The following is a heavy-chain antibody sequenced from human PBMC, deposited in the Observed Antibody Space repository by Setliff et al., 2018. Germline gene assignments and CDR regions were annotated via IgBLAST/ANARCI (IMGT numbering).Heavy chain of an antibody. CDR2: IYYTGST. V-gene: IGHV4-30-4*08. CDR3: ARARKRSGYLGPGDY. Sequence: PSETLSLTCTVSGGSISRGDYYWSWIRQPPGKGLEWIGCIYYTGSTYYNPSPKSRVTISVDTSKNQFSLKLGSVTAADTAGYYCARARKRSGYLGPGDYWGQGTLVTVSS. D-gene: IGHD3-3*01. J-gene: IGHJ4*02. CDR1: GGSISRGDYY.